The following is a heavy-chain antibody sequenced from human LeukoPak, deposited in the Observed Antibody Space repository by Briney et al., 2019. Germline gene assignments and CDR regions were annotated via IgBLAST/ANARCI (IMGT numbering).Heavy chain of an antibody. D-gene: IGHD6-13*01. CDR1: GFTFSSYA. CDR3: AKDQEYSSSWDPIYYFDY. J-gene: IGHJ4*02. CDR2: ISGSGGST. Sequence: PGGSLRLSCAASGFTFSSYAMSWVRQAPGKGLEWVSAISGSGGSTYYADSVKGRFTISRDNSKNTLYLQMNSLRAEDTAVYYCAKDQEYSSSWDPIYYFDYWGQGTLVTVSS. V-gene: IGHV3-23*01.